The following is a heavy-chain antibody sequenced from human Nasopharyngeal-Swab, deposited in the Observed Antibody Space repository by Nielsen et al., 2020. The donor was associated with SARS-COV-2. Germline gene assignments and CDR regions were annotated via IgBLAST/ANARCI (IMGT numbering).Heavy chain of an antibody. D-gene: IGHD3-9*01. V-gene: IGHV3-74*01. CDR3: ARVNYDIFTGYYRGGDDAFDI. CDR1: GFTFSSYW. J-gene: IGHJ3*02. Sequence: GESLKISCAASGFTFSSYWMHWVRQAPGKGLVWVSRINSDGSSTSYADSVKGRFTISRDNAKNTLYLQMNSLRAEDTAVYYCARVNYDIFTGYYRGGDDAFDIWGQGTMVTVSS. CDR2: INSDGSST.